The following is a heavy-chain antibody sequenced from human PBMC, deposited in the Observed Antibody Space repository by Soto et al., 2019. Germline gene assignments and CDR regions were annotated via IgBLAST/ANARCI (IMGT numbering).Heavy chain of an antibody. D-gene: IGHD1-1*01. V-gene: IGHV3-23*01. J-gene: IGHJ4*02. Sequence: GWSLRLSCAASGFTFSSYAMSWVRQAPGKGLEWVSAISGSGGSTYYADSVKGRFTISRDNSKNTLYLQMNSLRAEDTAVYYCVLMERHGLGDYWGQGTLVTVSS. CDR2: ISGSGGST. CDR1: GFTFSSYA. CDR3: VLMERHGLGDY.